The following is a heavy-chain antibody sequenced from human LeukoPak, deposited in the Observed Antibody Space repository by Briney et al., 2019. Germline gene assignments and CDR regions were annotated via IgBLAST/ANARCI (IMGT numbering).Heavy chain of an antibody. D-gene: IGHD3-10*01. Sequence: GGSLRLSCAASGFAFSNAWMSWVRQGPGKGLEWVGRIKSKTDGGTTDYAAPVKGRFTISRDDSKNTLYLQMNSLKTEDTAVYYCTTQRSRITMVRGVIRSDHWGQGTLVTVSS. V-gene: IGHV3-15*01. J-gene: IGHJ4*02. CDR3: TTQRSRITMVRGVIRSDH. CDR2: IKSKTDGGTT. CDR1: GFAFSNAW.